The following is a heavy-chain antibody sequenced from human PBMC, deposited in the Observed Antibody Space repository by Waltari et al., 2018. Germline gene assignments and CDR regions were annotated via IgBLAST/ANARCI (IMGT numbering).Heavy chain of an antibody. Sequence: QLQLQESGSGLVKPSQTLSLTCAVSGGSISSGGYSWSWIRQPPGKGLEWIGYIYHSGSTYYNPSLKSRVTISVDRSKNQFSLKLSSVTAADTAVYYCARGREYYDILTGYREPYYFDYWGQGTLVTVSS. CDR1: GGSISSGGYS. J-gene: IGHJ4*02. CDR3: ARGREYYDILTGYREPYYFDY. CDR2: IYHSGST. D-gene: IGHD3-9*01. V-gene: IGHV4-30-2*01.